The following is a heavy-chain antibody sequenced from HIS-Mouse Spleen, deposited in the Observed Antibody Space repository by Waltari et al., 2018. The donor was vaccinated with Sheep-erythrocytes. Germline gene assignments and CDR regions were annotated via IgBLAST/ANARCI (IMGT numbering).Heavy chain of an antibody. CDR3: ARFYGDFTRAFDI. CDR1: GYTFTSYG. J-gene: IGHJ3*02. CDR2: ISAYNGNT. V-gene: IGHV1-18*01. D-gene: IGHD4-17*01. Sequence: QVQPVQSGAAVKKPGASVKVSCKATGYTFTSYGISRVRQAPGQGLEWMGWISAYNGNTNYAQTLQGRVTMTTDTSTSTAYMELRSLRSDDTAVYYWARFYGDFTRAFDIWGQGTMVTVSS.